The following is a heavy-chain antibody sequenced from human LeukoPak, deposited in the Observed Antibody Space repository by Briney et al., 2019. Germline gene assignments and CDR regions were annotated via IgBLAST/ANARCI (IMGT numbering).Heavy chain of an antibody. D-gene: IGHD3-3*02. V-gene: IGHV1-24*01. CDR1: GFTLTESP. CDR2: FDPEDGDT. Sequence: ASVKVSCKISGFTLTESPIHWVRQAPGKGLEWMGGFDPEDGDTVYAQRFQGRVTMTEDRATDTAYMELSSLTSEDTAMYYCATPDRVGRRDLPFYWFFDFWGRGTLVSVSS. J-gene: IGHJ2*01. CDR3: ATPDRVGRRDLPFYWFFDF.